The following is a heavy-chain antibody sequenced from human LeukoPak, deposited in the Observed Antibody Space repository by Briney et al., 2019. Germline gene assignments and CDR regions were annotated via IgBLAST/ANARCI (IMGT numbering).Heavy chain of an antibody. CDR3: ARSGSSGYYY. J-gene: IGHJ4*02. V-gene: IGHV4-59*11. CDR2: IYYRGGT. D-gene: IGHD3-22*01. Sequence: SETLSLTCTVSGGSISSHYWTWIRQPPGKGLEWIGYIYYRGGTNYNPSLQSRVTISVDTSKNQFSLKVTSVTAADTAVYYCARSGSSGYYYWGQGTMVTVSS. CDR1: GGSISSHY.